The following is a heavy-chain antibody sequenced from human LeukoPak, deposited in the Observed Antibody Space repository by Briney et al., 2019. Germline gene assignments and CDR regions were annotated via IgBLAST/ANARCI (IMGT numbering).Heavy chain of an antibody. CDR3: ARDLQQVAAAGFHYYYMDV. CDR1: GFTFSSYS. D-gene: IGHD6-13*01. CDR2: ISSSSSTI. Sequence: GGSLRLSRAASGFTFSSYSMNWVRQAPGKGLEWVSYISSSSSTIYYADSVKGRFTISRDNAKNSLYLQMNSLRAEDTAVYYCARDLQQVAAAGFHYYYMDVWGKGTTVTTSS. V-gene: IGHV3-48*01. J-gene: IGHJ6*03.